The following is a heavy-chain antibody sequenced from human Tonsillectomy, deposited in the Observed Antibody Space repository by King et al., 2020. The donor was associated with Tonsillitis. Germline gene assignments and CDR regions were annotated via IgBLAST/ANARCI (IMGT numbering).Heavy chain of an antibody. CDR1: GYSFTGYY. D-gene: IGHD3-9*01. J-gene: IGHJ3*02. CDR2: INPTGGST. Sequence: QLVQSGAEVKKPGASVKVSCKASGYSFTGYYIHWVRQAPGQGLEWMGIINPTGGSTSYAQNFQGRVTMTRDTSTSTVYMELSSLRSEDTAVYFCAGENDMLTTYYNDAFDIWGQGTMVTVSS. V-gene: IGHV1-46*01. CDR3: AGENDMLTTYYNDAFDI.